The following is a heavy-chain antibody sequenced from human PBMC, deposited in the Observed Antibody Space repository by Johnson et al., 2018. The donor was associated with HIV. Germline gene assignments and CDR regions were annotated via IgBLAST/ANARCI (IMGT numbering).Heavy chain of an antibody. CDR1: GFTVRSSY. CDR2: IYSDGTT. D-gene: IGHD2-21*02. Sequence: VQLVESGGGLVQPGGSLRLSCAASGFTVRSSYISWVRQAPGKGLEHVSVIYSDGTTYYADFVKGRFTISRDSSKDTLYLQMNSLRAEDTAVYYCTRGGGAYCGSDCLRTFDVWGQGTVLTVS. J-gene: IGHJ3*01. V-gene: IGHV3-66*01. CDR3: TRGGGAYCGSDCLRTFDV.